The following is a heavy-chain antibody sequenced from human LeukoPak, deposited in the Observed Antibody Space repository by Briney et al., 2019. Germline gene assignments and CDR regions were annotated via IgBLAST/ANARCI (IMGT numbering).Heavy chain of an antibody. J-gene: IGHJ4*02. CDR2: IRSSGNTI. V-gene: IGHV3-11*01. D-gene: IGHD1-1*01. Sequence: GGSLRLSCAASGFTFSDYSMSWIRQAPGKGLEWVSYIRSSGNTIYYADSVKGRFTISRDNAKNSLYLQMNSLRAEDTAVYYCASNWSDFDYWGRGTLVTVSS. CDR3: ASNWSDFDY. CDR1: GFTFSDYS.